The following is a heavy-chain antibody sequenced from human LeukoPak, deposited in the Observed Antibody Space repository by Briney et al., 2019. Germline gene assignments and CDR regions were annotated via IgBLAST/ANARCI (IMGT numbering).Heavy chain of an antibody. V-gene: IGHV3-21*01. CDR3: ARDAGSGDDAFDI. D-gene: IGHD2-15*01. CDR2: ISSGSSYI. Sequence: PGGSLRLSCAASGFTFSSYSMNWVRQAPGKGLEWVSSISSGSSYIYYADSVEGRFTISRDNAKNSLYLQMNSLRAEDTAVYYCARDAGSGDDAFDIWGQGTMVTVSS. J-gene: IGHJ3*02. CDR1: GFTFSSYS.